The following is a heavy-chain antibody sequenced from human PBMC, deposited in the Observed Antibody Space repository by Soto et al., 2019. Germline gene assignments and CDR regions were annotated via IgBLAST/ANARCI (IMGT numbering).Heavy chain of an antibody. CDR1: GFTFSSYG. CDR3: ARVPSSSWYGYYYYYGMDV. CDR2: IWYDGSNK. J-gene: IGHJ6*02. D-gene: IGHD6-13*01. V-gene: IGHV3-33*01. Sequence: QVQLVESGGGVVQPGRSLRLSCAASGFTFSSYGMHWVRQAPGKGLEWVAVIWYDGSNKYYGDSVKGRFTISRDNSKNTLYLQMNSLRAEDTAVYYCARVPSSSWYGYYYYYGMDVWGQGTTVTVSS.